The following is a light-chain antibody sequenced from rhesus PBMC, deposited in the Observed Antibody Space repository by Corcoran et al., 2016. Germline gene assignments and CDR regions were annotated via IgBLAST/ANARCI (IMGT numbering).Light chain of an antibody. Sequence: EIVMTQSPATLSLSPGERATFSCRASQRVSSYVAWYQQKPEQAPRLLISGASSRATGIPDRFSGSGSGPDFTLIISSLEPEDVGVYYCQQYNNWRTFGQGTKVEIK. CDR1: QRVSSY. V-gene: IGKV3S9*01. J-gene: IGKJ1*01. CDR2: GAS. CDR3: QQYNNWRT.